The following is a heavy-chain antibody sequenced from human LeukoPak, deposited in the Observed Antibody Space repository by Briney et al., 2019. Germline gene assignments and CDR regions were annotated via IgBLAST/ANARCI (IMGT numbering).Heavy chain of an antibody. CDR1: GFTFRSYA. D-gene: IGHD5-24*01. J-gene: IGHJ6*02. CDR2: ISGSGGST. Sequence: GGSLRLSCEASGFTFRSYAMTWVRKPPGKGLEWAWCISGSGGSTYYADSVKGRFTISRDNSKNTLDLQMNGLRAEDTAVYYCAKGNNYLYYYYALDVWGQGTTVTVSS. V-gene: IGHV3-23*01. CDR3: AKGNNYLYYYYALDV.